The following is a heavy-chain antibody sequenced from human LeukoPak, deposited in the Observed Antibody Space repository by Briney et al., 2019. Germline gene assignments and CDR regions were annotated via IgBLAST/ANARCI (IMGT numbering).Heavy chain of an antibody. J-gene: IGHJ4*02. D-gene: IGHD1-26*01. CDR2: INSDGSSR. CDR1: GLTFSNYW. Sequence: GGSLRLSCAVSGLTFSNYWMHWVRQGPGKGPVWVSRINSDGSSRAYADSVKGRFTISRDNAKNTLYLQMDSLRAEDTAVYYCARDPKQGGTYWNYFDYWGQGALVTVSS. V-gene: IGHV3-74*01. CDR3: ARDPKQGGTYWNYFDY.